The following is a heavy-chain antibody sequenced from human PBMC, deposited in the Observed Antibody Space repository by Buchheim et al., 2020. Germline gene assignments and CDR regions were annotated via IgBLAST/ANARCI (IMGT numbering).Heavy chain of an antibody. D-gene: IGHD2-2*01. V-gene: IGHV4-59*01. CDR2: ISYSGST. J-gene: IGHJ4*02. Sequence: QVQLQESGPGLVKPSETLSLTCSVSGGSISTYYWSWIRQPPGKALEWVAYISYSGSTYYNPSLKSRVTISVDTSKNQFSLRLTSVTAADTAVYYCARGPESELVPAIIFEYWGQRIL. CDR1: GGSISTYY. CDR3: ARGPESELVPAIIFEY.